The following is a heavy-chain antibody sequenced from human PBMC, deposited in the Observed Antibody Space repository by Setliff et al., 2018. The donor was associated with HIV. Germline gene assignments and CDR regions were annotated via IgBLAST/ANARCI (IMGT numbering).Heavy chain of an antibody. CDR3: ARSLREYSYGSPDY. CDR1: GYTFTGYY. CDR2: INPNSGGT. J-gene: IGHJ4*02. D-gene: IGHD5-18*01. Sequence: GASVKVSCKASGYTFTGYYMHWVRQAPGQGLEWMGRINPNSGGTNYAQKFQGRVTMTRDTSISTAYMELSSLRSEDTAIYYCARSLREYSYGSPDYWGPGTLVTVSS. V-gene: IGHV1-2*06.